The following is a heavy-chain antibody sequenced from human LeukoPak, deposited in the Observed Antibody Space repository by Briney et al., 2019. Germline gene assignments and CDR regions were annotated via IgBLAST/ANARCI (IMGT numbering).Heavy chain of an antibody. V-gene: IGHV3-30-3*01. Sequence: GGSLRLSCAASGFTFSSYWMSWVRQAPGKGLEWVAVISYDGSNKYYADSVKGRFTISRDNSKNTLYLQMNSLRAEDTAVYYCARDGWEPHDVIDIWGQGTMVTVSS. CDR1: GFTFSSYW. CDR2: ISYDGSNK. J-gene: IGHJ3*02. CDR3: ARDGWEPHDVIDI. D-gene: IGHD1-26*01.